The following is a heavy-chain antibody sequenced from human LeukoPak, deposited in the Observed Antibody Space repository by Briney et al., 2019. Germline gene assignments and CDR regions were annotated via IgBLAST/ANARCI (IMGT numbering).Heavy chain of an antibody. J-gene: IGHJ4*02. CDR3: ARDRIFGVVSDPSPGGY. CDR1: RGTFSSYA. D-gene: IGHD3-3*02. V-gene: IGHV1-69*05. CDR2: IIPISGTT. Sequence: SVKVSCKASRGTFSSYAFSWVRQAPGQGLEWMGRIIPISGTTIYAQNFQGRVSITTDESTSTAYLELSSLKSEDTAVYYCARDRIFGVVSDPSPGGYWGQGTLVTLYS.